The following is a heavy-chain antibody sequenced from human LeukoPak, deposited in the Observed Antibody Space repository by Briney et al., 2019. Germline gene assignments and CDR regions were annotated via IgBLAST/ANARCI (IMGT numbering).Heavy chain of an antibody. CDR3: AREMSSGCPPDY. Sequence: GRSLRLSCAASGFTFSSYGMHWVRQAPGKGLEWVAVIWYDGSNKYYAGSVKGRFTISRDNSKNTLYLQMNSLRAEDTAVYYCAREMSSGCPPDYWGQGTLVTVSS. D-gene: IGHD3-22*01. J-gene: IGHJ4*02. CDR2: IWYDGSNK. CDR1: GFTFSSYG. V-gene: IGHV3-33*01.